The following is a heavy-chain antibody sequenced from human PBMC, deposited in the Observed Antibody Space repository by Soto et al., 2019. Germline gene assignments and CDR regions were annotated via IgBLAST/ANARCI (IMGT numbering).Heavy chain of an antibody. CDR3: ARVDCSSTSCSQGMDV. V-gene: IGHV4-30-4*01. J-gene: IGHJ6*02. D-gene: IGHD2-2*01. Sequence: QVQLQESGPGLVKPSQTLSLTCTVSGGSISSGDYYWSWIRQPPGKGLEWIGYIYYSGSTYYNPSLKSRVTISVDTSKNQFSLKLSSVTAADTAVYYCARVDCSSTSCSQGMDVWGQGTTVTVSS. CDR2: IYYSGST. CDR1: GGSISSGDYY.